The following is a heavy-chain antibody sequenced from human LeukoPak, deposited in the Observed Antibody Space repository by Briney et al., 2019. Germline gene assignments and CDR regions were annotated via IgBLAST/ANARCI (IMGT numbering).Heavy chain of an antibody. D-gene: IGHD2-15*01. J-gene: IGHJ3*01. CDR3: ARGGDCLPKKVVLDV. CDR1: GGSISSGGYY. CDR2: IYYSGST. Sequence: PSETLSLTCTVSGGSISSGGYYWSWIRQHPGKGLEWIGYIYYSGSTYYNPSLKSRVTISVDTSKNQFSLKLSSVTAADTAVYYCARGGDCLPKKVVLDVWGKGKRVTAS. V-gene: IGHV4-31*03.